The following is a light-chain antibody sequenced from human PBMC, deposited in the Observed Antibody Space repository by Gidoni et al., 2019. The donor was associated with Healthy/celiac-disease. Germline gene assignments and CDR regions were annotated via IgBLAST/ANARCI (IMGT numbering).Light chain of an antibody. CDR3: NSRNRSGNHLV. Sequence: SSELTQDPAVSVASGQTVSPTCQGDSLRSYYASWYQQKPGQSPLLVIYGKNNRPSGIPDRFSGSSSGSTASLTITGAQAEGEADCCCNSRNRSGNHLVFGGGTKLTVL. J-gene: IGLJ2*01. CDR2: GKN. V-gene: IGLV3-19*01. CDR1: SLRSYY.